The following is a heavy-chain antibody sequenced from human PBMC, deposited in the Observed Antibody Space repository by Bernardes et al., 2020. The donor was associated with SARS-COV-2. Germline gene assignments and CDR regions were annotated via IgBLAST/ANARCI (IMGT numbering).Heavy chain of an antibody. Sequence: GSLRLSFAASGFTFSNYAISWVRQAPGKGLEWVSAISGSGDSTHYADSVKGRFTISRDNSKNTLYLQINSLRAEDTAVYYCAKDRLSGDWYYAFDIWGQGTMVTVSS. J-gene: IGHJ3*02. V-gene: IGHV3-23*01. CDR3: AKDRLSGDWYYAFDI. CDR2: ISGSGDST. D-gene: IGHD6-19*01. CDR1: GFTFSNYA.